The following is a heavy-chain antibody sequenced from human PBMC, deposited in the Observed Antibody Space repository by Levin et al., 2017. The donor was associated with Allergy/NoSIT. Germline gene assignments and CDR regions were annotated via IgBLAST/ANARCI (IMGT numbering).Heavy chain of an antibody. CDR1: GDSVSSNSAA. V-gene: IGHV6-1*01. CDR3: ARVVVVPAASYYYMDV. Sequence: SQTLSLTCAISGDSVSSNSAAWNWIRQSPSRGLEWLGRTYYRSKWYNDYAVSVKSRITINPDTSKNQFSLQLNSVTPEDTAVYYCARVVVVPAASYYYMDVWGKGTTVTVSS. J-gene: IGHJ6*03. CDR2: TYYRSKWYN. D-gene: IGHD2-2*01.